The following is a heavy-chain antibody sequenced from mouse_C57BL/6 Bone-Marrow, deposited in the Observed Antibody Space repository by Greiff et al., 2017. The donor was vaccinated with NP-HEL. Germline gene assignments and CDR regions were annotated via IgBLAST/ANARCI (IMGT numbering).Heavy chain of an antibody. CDR1: GYTFTDYE. J-gene: IGHJ2*01. D-gene: IGHD3-2*02. Sequence: QLQQSGAELVRPGASVTLSCKASGYTFTDYEMHWVKQTPVHGLEWIGAIDPETGGTAYNQKFKGKAILTADKSSSTAYMELRSLTSEDSAVYYCTRVRYYFDYWGQGTTLTVSS. V-gene: IGHV1-15*01. CDR3: TRVRYYFDY. CDR2: IDPETGGT.